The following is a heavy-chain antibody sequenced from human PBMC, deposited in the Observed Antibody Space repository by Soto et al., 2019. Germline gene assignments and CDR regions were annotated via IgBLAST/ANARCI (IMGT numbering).Heavy chain of an antibody. Sequence: QVQLVQSGAEEKKPGASVKVSCKASGYTFTSYAMHWVRQAPGQRLEWMGWINAGNGNTKYSQKLKGXXTITRDTSASTAYMELSSLRSEDTAVYYCARAWVVVTAPDYWGQGTLVTVSS. CDR1: GYTFTSYA. CDR3: ARAWVVVTAPDY. CDR2: INAGNGNT. V-gene: IGHV1-3*05. D-gene: IGHD2-21*02. J-gene: IGHJ4*02.